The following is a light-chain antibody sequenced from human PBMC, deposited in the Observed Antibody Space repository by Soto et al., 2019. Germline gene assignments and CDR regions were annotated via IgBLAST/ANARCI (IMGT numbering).Light chain of an antibody. J-gene: IGLJ1*01. CDR3: SSYTSRDTRV. V-gene: IGLV2-14*01. Sequence: QSALNQPASVSGSPGQSITISCTGTSSDVGGYNFVSWYQQHPDKAPKLMVYEVTKRPSGVSDRFSGSKSGNTASLTISGLQAEDEADYYCSSYTSRDTRVFGTGTKLTVL. CDR1: SSDVGGYNF. CDR2: EVT.